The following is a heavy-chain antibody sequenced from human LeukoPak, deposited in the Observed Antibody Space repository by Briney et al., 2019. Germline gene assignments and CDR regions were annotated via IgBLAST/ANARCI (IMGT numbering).Heavy chain of an antibody. D-gene: IGHD1-26*01. CDR2: MNPNTGDT. CDR3: TRRSLSGSSWDY. J-gene: IGHJ4*02. Sequence: EASVKVSCKASGYAFTGYDINWVRQATGQGLEWMGWMNPNTGDTGYAQNFQGRLTMTRNTSIDTAYMELSGLRSEDTAIYYCTRRSLSGSSWDYWGQGTLVTVSS. CDR1: GYAFTGYD. V-gene: IGHV1-8*01.